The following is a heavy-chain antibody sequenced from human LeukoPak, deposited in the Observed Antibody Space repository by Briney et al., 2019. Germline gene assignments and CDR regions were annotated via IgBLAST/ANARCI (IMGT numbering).Heavy chain of an antibody. J-gene: IGHJ4*02. V-gene: IGHV3-64D*06. D-gene: IGHD6-6*01. CDR1: VFTFYRFY. CDR3: VKDRSIAAPNNDFFDS. CDR2: ISSDGATT. Sequence: GGALRLSCLASVFTFYRFYLHWVRQAPGKGLEFVSHISSDGATTYYADSVKGRFTISRDNTKKTLYLQMSSLRADDTAVYYCVKDRSIAAPNNDFFDSWGQGALVTVSS.